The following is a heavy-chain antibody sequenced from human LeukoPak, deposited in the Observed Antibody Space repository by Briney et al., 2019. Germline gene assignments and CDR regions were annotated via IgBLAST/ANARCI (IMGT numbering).Heavy chain of an antibody. V-gene: IGHV3-48*03. CDR1: GFTFSSYE. Sequence: PGGSLRLSCAASGFTFSSYEMNWVRQAPGKGLEWVSYISSSGSTIYYADSVKGRFTISRDNAKNSLYLRMNSLRAEDTAVYFCARRYNYYDSSGYYNWGQGTLVTVSS. CDR2: ISSSGSTI. J-gene: IGHJ4*02. CDR3: ARRYNYYDSSGYYN. D-gene: IGHD3-22*01.